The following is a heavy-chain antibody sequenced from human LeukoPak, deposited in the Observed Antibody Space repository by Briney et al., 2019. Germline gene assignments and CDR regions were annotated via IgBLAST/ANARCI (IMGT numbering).Heavy chain of an antibody. V-gene: IGHV4-59*01. D-gene: IGHD2-21*01. CDR1: GGSISSYY. CDR2: IYFTGTT. Sequence: SETLSLTCSVSGGSISSYYWSWIRQPPGKGLEWIGYIYFTGTTNYNPSLKSRVTISVDTSKNQFSLKLSSVTAADTAVYYCARGGWSLDYWGQGTLVTVSS. J-gene: IGHJ4*02. CDR3: ARGGWSLDY.